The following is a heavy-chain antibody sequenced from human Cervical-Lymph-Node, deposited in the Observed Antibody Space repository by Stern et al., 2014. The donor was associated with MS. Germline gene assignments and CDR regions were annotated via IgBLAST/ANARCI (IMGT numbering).Heavy chain of an antibody. CDR1: GYTFTTYW. CDR2: FYTADSDT. CDR3: ARQLSSEALDY. D-gene: IGHD6-19*01. V-gene: IGHV5-51*01. Sequence: EVQLVESGAEVKKPGESLKISCKGSGYTFTTYWIGWVRQMPGKGLEWIGMFYTADSDTRYSPSFQGQVTFSADKSISTAYLQWSSLKASDTAMYFCARQLSSEALDYWGPGTLVTVSS. J-gene: IGHJ4*02.